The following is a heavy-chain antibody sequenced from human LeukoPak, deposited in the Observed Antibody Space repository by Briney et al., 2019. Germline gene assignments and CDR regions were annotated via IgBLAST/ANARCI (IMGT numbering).Heavy chain of an antibody. J-gene: IGHJ2*01. CDR3: TRDINWYFDL. V-gene: IGHV3-49*04. CDR1: GFTFRDYA. CDR2: SKSNTYGGTP. Sequence: SLRLSCAASGFTFRDYAINWVRQAPGKGLEWVGFSKSNTYGGTPEYAASVKGRFTISRDDSKRIAYLQMNSLETEDTGVYYCTRDINWYFDLWGRGTLFTASS.